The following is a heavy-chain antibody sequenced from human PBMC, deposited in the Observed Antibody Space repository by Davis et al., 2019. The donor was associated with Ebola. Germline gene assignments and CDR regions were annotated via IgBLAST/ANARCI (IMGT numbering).Heavy chain of an antibody. CDR3: AKDKEAYFHYDSSGKRRAFDV. J-gene: IGHJ3*01. Sequence: GESLKISCVVSGFTFSTNWMSWVRQVPGKGLEWVANIKQDGSDKQYVDSVKGRFTISRDNAKNSLYLQMNSLRPEDTALYYCAKDKEAYFHYDSSGKRRAFDVWAKGQWSPSPQ. V-gene: IGHV3-7*03. CDR1: GFTFSTNW. D-gene: IGHD3-22*01. CDR2: IKQDGSDK.